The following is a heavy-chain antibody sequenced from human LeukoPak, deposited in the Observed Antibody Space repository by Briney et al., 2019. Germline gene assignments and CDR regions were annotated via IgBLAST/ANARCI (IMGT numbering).Heavy chain of an antibody. V-gene: IGHV4-59*01. Sequence: SETLSLTCTVSGGSISSYYWSWIRQPPGKGLEWIGYIYYSGSTNHNPSLKSRVTISVDTSKNQFSLKLSSVTAADTAVYYCARVGNYYGSGSYYYYYYYGMDVWGQGTTVTVSS. CDR2: IYYSGST. J-gene: IGHJ6*02. CDR1: GGSISSYY. D-gene: IGHD3-10*01. CDR3: ARVGNYYGSGSYYYYYYYGMDV.